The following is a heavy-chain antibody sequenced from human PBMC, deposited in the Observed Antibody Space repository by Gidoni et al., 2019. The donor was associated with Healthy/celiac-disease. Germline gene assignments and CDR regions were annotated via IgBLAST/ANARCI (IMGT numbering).Heavy chain of an antibody. CDR3: ARDKDTAMVTGY. D-gene: IGHD5-18*01. CDR1: GFSFSDYY. J-gene: IGHJ4*02. Sequence: QVQLVASGGGLVKPGGSRSLSCAASGFSFSDYYMSWIRQAPGKGLEWVSYISSSGSTIYYADSVKGRFTISRDNAKNSLYLQMNSLRAEDTAVYYCARDKDTAMVTGYWGQGTLVTVSS. CDR2: ISSSGSTI. V-gene: IGHV3-11*01.